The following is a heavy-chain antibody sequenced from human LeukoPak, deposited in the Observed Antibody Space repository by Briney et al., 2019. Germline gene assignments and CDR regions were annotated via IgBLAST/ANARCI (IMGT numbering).Heavy chain of an antibody. Sequence: ASVKVSCKASGYTFTGYYMHWVRQAPGQGLEWMGWINPNSGGTNYAQKFQGRVTMTRDTSISTAYMELSRLRSDDTAVYYCARAPPYSSGWYIWFDPWGQGTLVTVSS. J-gene: IGHJ5*02. CDR2: INPNSGGT. CDR1: GYTFTGYY. CDR3: ARAPPYSSGWYIWFDP. D-gene: IGHD6-19*01. V-gene: IGHV1-2*02.